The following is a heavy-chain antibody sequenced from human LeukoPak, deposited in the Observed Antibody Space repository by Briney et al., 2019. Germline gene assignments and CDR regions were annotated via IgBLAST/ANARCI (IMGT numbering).Heavy chain of an antibody. CDR2: VNHDSGGA. Sequence: ASVKVSCKASGYTLTGYYLHWVRQAPGQGLEYMGWVNHDSGGAHSAQNFQGRVTMTRDTSVNTAYMELTRLTSDDTAVHYCASERSGTGAFDIWGQGTLVTVSS. CDR3: ASERSGTGAFDI. J-gene: IGHJ3*02. V-gene: IGHV1-2*02. CDR1: GYTLTGYY. D-gene: IGHD1-1*01.